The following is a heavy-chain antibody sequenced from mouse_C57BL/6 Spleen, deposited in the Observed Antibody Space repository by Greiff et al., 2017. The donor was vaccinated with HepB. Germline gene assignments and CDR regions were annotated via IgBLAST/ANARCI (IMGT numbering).Heavy chain of an antibody. Sequence: QVQLQQPGAELVKPGASVKLSCKASGYTFTSYWMQWVKQRPGQGLEWIGEIDPSDSYTNYNQKFKGKATLTVDTSSSTAYMQLSSLTSEDSAVYYCARKAFYYDLAWFAYWGQGTLVTVSA. D-gene: IGHD2-4*01. J-gene: IGHJ3*01. CDR2: IDPSDSYT. V-gene: IGHV1-50*01. CDR1: GYTFTSYW. CDR3: ARKAFYYDLAWFAY.